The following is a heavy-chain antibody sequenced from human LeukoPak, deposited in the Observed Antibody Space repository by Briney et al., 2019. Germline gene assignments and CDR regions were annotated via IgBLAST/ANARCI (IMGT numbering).Heavy chain of an antibody. CDR1: GYTFTGYY. CDR2: INPNSGDI. J-gene: IGHJ4*02. Sequence: ASVKVSCKASGYTFTGYYMHWVRQAPGRGPEWMGWINPNSGDINYAQNFQGRVTMTRDTSISTAYMELSRLRSDDTAVYYCARPDGDSGGNYGCWGQGTLVTVSS. CDR3: ARPDGDSGGNYGC. V-gene: IGHV1-2*02. D-gene: IGHD4-23*01.